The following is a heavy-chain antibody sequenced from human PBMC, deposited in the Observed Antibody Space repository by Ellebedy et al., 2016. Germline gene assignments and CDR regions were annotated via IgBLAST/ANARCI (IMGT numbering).Heavy chain of an antibody. D-gene: IGHD4-17*01. V-gene: IGHV1-18*01. J-gene: IGHJ6*03. CDR1: GYTFTSYG. CDR2: ISAYNGNT. Sequence: ASVKVSXXASGYTFTSYGISWVRQAPGQGLEWMGWISAYNGNTNYAQKLQGRVTMTTDTSTSTAYMELRSLRSDDTAVYYCARDHNGDYYYYYYMDVWGKGTTVTVSS. CDR3: ARDHNGDYYYYYYMDV.